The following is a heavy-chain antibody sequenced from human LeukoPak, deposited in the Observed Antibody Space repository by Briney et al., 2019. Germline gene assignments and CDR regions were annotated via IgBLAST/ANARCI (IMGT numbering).Heavy chain of an antibody. CDR2: IYYSGST. CDR1: GGSISSYY. V-gene: IGHV4-59*01. Sequence: SETLSLTCTVSGGSISSYYWSWIRQSPGKGLEWIGYIYYSGSTKYNSSLKSRVTISEDTSKNQFSLKLTSMTAADTAVYYCARGGRGWFDPWGQGTLVTVSS. J-gene: IGHJ5*02. CDR3: ARGGRGWFDP.